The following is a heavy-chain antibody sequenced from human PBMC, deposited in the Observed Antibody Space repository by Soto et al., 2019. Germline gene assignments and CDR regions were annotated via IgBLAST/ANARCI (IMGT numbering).Heavy chain of an antibody. CDR1: GGSFSSYY. J-gene: IGHJ4*01. D-gene: IGHD1-1*01. V-gene: IGHV4-34*01. CDR2: INHSGST. CDR3: ASRIPGVPYVGVFDY. Sequence: SETLSLTCAVYGGSFSSYYWSWIRQPPGKGLEWIGEINHSGSTNYNPSLKSRVALSIDTSKNQFSLKLTSVTAADTAVYYCASRIPGVPYVGVFDYWGHGTQVTVSS.